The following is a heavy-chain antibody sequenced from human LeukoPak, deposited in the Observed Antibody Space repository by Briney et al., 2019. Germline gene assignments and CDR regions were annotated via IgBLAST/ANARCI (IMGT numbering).Heavy chain of an antibody. CDR1: GGSISSGHYY. V-gene: IGHV4-61*02. CDR3: ARAVGSSESNWFDP. Sequence: SQTLPLTCTVSGGSISSGHYYWSWTRQPAGKGLEWIGRIYATGSTNYNPSLKSRVTISVDTSKNQFSLKLSSVTAADTAVYYCARAVGSSESNWFDPWGQGTLATVSS. D-gene: IGHD1-26*01. CDR2: IYATGST. J-gene: IGHJ5*02.